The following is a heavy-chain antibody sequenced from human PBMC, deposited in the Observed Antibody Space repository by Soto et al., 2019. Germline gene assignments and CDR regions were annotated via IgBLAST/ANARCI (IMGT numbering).Heavy chain of an antibody. D-gene: IGHD4-17*01. V-gene: IGHV3-43*01. CDR1: GFTFDEYT. J-gene: IGHJ4*02. CDR2: ISWDGGST. CDR3: AKGINYGGNSGIDY. Sequence: XGSLPLSCAVSGFTFDEYTMQWVRQAPGKGLEWVSLISWDGGSTYYADSVKGRFTISRDNSKNSLYLQMNSLRTEDTALYYCAKGINYGGNSGIDYWGQGTLVTVS.